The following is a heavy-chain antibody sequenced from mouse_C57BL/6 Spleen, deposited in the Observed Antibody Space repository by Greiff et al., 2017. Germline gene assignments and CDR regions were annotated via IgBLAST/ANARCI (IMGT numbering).Heavy chain of an antibody. Sequence: VQLQQPGAELVKPGASVKLSCKASGYTFTSYWMHWVTQRPGQGLEWIGMIHPNSGSTNYNEKFKSKATLTVDKSSSTAYMQLSSLTSEDSAVYYCARGDYDRGGSFDYWGQGTTLTVSS. J-gene: IGHJ2*01. CDR2: IHPNSGST. V-gene: IGHV1-64*01. D-gene: IGHD2-4*01. CDR1: GYTFTSYW. CDR3: ARGDYDRGGSFDY.